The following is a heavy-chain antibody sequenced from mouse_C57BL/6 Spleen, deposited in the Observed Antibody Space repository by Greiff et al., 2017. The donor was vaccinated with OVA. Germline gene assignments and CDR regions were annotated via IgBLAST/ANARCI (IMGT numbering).Heavy chain of an antibody. D-gene: IGHD1-1*01. CDR3: ARLRGGYYFDY. V-gene: IGHV1-82*01. Sequence: QVQLKQSGPELVKPGASVKISCKASGYAFSSSWMNWVKQRPGKGLEWIGRIYPGDGDTNYNGKFKGKATLTADKSSSTAYMQLSSLTSEDSAVYFCARLRGGYYFDYWGQGTTLTVSS. J-gene: IGHJ2*01. CDR2: IYPGDGDT. CDR1: GYAFSSSW.